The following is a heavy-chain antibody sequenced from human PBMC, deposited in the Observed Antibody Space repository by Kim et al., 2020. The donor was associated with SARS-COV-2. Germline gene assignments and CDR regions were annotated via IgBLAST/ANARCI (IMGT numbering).Heavy chain of an antibody. CDR2: ISSDGGST. Sequence: GGSLRLSCSASGFTFSNYAMHWVRQAPGKGLEYVSAISSDGGSTYYADSVKGRFTISRDNSKNMLYVQMSSLRVEDTAIYYCVTRNYYNSGSYYEGAPFDVWGQGTLGTVSS. CDR1: GFTFSNYA. J-gene: IGHJ4*02. CDR3: VTRNYYNSGSYYEGAPFDV. V-gene: IGHV3-64*05. D-gene: IGHD3-10*01.